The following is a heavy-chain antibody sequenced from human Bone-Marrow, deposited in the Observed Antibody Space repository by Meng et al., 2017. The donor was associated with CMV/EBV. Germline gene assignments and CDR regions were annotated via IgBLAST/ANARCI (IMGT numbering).Heavy chain of an antibody. J-gene: IGHJ4*02. V-gene: IGHV1-2*02. D-gene: IGHD3-3*01. CDR2: INPNSGGT. CDR3: ARGSASGYDFRSAYYISDYFDS. CDR1: GYTFTGYY. Sequence: ASVKVSCKASGYTFTGYYMHWVRQAPGQGLEWMGWINPNSGGTNYAQKFQGRVTMTRDTSISTAYMELSRLTSDDTAVYYCARGSASGYDFRSAYYISDYFDSWGQGTLVTVSS.